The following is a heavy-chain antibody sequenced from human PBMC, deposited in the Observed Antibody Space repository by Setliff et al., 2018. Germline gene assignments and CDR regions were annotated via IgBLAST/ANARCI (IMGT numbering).Heavy chain of an antibody. CDR3: ARDRDVSTIFGVVIPAASRLGY. D-gene: IGHD3-3*01. CDR1: GYTFTAYY. V-gene: IGHV1-2*02. CDR2: INPDSGAT. J-gene: IGHJ4*02. Sequence: ASVKVSCKASGYTFTAYYMHWVRQAPGQGPEWMGWINPDSGATNFAQKFQGRVTMTRDTSTTTAYMDLNSLRSDDTATYFCARDRDVSTIFGVVIPAASRLGYWGQGTLVTVSS.